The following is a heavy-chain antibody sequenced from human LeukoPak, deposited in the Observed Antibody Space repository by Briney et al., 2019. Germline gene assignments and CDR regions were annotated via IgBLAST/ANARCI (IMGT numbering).Heavy chain of an antibody. Sequence: SETLSLTCAVYGGSFSGYYWSWIRQPPGKGLEWIGEINHSGSTKYNPSLKSRVTISVDTSKNQFSLKLSSVTAADTAVYYCARGENYCDSPEAWFDPWGQGTLVTVSS. CDR3: ARGENYCDSPEAWFDP. CDR2: INHSGST. V-gene: IGHV4-34*01. D-gene: IGHD3-22*01. J-gene: IGHJ5*02. CDR1: GGSFSGYY.